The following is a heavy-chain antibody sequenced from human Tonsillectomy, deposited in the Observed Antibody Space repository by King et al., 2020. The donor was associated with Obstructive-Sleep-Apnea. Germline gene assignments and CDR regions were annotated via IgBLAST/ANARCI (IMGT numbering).Heavy chain of an antibody. CDR3: ARANDYVWGSYRCWFDP. Sequence: QLVQSGAEVKKPGASVKVSCKASGYTFTSYYMHWVRQAPGQGLEWMGIINPSGGSTSYAQKFQGRVTMPRDTSTSTVSMELSSLRSEDTAVYYCARANDYVWGSYRCWFDPWGKGTLVTVSP. V-gene: IGHV1-46*01. D-gene: IGHD3-16*02. J-gene: IGHJ5*02. CDR2: INPSGGST. CDR1: GYTFTSYY.